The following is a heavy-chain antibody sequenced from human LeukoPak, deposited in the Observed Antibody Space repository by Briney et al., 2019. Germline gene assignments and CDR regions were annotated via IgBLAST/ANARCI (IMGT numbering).Heavy chain of an antibody. CDR2: INPSGGST. CDR3: ARVSWDWNDVGYYYYMDV. D-gene: IGHD1-1*01. CDR1: GYTFTSYY. Sequence: GASVKVSCKASGYTFTSYYMHWVRQAPGQGLEWMGIINPSGGSTSYAQKFQGRVTMTRDMSTSTVYMELSSLRSEDTAVYYCARVSWDWNDVGYYYYMDVWGKGTTVTVSS. J-gene: IGHJ6*03. V-gene: IGHV1-46*01.